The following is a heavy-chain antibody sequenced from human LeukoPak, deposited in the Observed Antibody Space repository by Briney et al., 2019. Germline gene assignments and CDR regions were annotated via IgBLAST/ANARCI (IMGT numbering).Heavy chain of an antibody. CDR3: AREICSSTSCYSRHFDY. J-gene: IGHJ4*02. D-gene: IGHD2-2*01. CDR1: GFTFSSYG. CDR2: IWYDGSNK. V-gene: IGHV3-33*01. Sequence: GGSLRLSCAASGFTFSSYGMHWVRQAPGKGLEWVAVIWYDGSNKYYADSVEGRFTISRDNSKNTLYLQMNSLRAEDTAVYYCAREICSSTSCYSRHFDYWGQGTLVTVSS.